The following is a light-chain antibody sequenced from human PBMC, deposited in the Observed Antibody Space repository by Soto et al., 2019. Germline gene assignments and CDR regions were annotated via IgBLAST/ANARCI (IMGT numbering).Light chain of an antibody. CDR1: QSVGNF. CDR3: QQSFTTWT. Sequence: DIQMTQSPSSLSASVGDRVTITCRASQSVGNFLNWYQQKPGLPPKYLIYAASNLQSGVLSRFSGSGSGTDFTLTISNLQPEDFATSYCQQSFTTWTFGQGTKVEVK. CDR2: AAS. V-gene: IGKV1-39*01. J-gene: IGKJ1*01.